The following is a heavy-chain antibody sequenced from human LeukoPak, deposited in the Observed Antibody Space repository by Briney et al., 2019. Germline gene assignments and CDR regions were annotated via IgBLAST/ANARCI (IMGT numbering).Heavy chain of an antibody. D-gene: IGHD4-23*01. J-gene: IGHJ4*02. V-gene: IGHV3-74*01. CDR2: IASDGSST. CDR1: GFTFSSYW. Sequence: QPGGSLRLSCAASGFTFSSYWMNWVRQAPGKGLVWVSRIASDGSSTTYADSVKGRFSISRDNAKNTLYLQMNSLRVEDTAVYYCARVYGGSRGQFDYWGQGTLVTVSS. CDR3: ARVYGGSRGQFDY.